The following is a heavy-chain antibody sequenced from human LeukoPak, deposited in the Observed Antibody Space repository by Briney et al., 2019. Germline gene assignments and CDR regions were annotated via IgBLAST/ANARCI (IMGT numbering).Heavy chain of an antibody. CDR3: ARSGRYCSGGSCYYYYYYMDV. CDR1: GGSISSSGSY. D-gene: IGHD2-15*01. V-gene: IGHV4-39*07. Sequence: SETLSLTCTVSGGSISSSGSYWGWIRQPPGKGLEWIWSIYYSGNTYNPSLKSRVTISVDTSKNQFSLNLSSVTAADTAVYYCARSGRYCSGGSCYYYYYYMDVWGKGTTVTVSS. J-gene: IGHJ6*03. CDR2: IYYSGNT.